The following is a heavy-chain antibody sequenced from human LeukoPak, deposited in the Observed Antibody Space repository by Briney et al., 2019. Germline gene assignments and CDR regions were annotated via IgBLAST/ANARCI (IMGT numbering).Heavy chain of an antibody. CDR1: GGSISSYY. CDR3: ARASYGSGWYYPQFLGY. J-gene: IGHJ4*02. Sequence: PSETLSLTCTVSGGSISSYYWSWIRQPPGKGLEWIGYIYYSGSTNYNPSLKSRVTISVYTSKNQFSLKLSSVTAADTAVYYCARASYGSGWYYPQFLGYWGQGTLVTVSS. D-gene: IGHD6-19*01. V-gene: IGHV4-59*12. CDR2: IYYSGST.